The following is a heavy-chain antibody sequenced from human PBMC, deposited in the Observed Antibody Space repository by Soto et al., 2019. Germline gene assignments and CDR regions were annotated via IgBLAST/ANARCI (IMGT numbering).Heavy chain of an antibody. D-gene: IGHD2-2*01. CDR3: AKVRSTGKGPDY. CDR2: ISYDAKKK. Sequence: PGGSLRLSCAASGFGFSYYDMQWVRQPPGKGLEWVALISYDAKKKFFADSVKGRFTISRDNSKNTLYLQMNNLTPEDTAVYFCAKVRSTGKGPDYWGQGTLVTVSS. CDR1: GFGFSYYD. J-gene: IGHJ4*02. V-gene: IGHV3-30*18.